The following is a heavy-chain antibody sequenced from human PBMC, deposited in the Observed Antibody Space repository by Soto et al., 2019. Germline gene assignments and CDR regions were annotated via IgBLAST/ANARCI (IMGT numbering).Heavy chain of an antibody. D-gene: IGHD6-6*01. V-gene: IGHV3-48*02. CDR2: ISDSSTII. Sequence: AQLVESGGGLVQPGGSLRLSCAASGFTFRRYTMHWVRQAPGRGLEWVSSISDSSTIISYADSVKGRFTISRDNAKNSLYLQMDSLTDEDTAVYYCARDGYSTSSDWPWFDPWGQGTLVTVSS. J-gene: IGHJ5*02. CDR1: GFTFRRYT. CDR3: ARDGYSTSSDWPWFDP.